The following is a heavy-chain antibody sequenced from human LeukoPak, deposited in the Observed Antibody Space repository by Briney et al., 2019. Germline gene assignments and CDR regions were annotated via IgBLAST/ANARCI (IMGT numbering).Heavy chain of an antibody. V-gene: IGHV3-48*03. CDR3: SRERVAVAGTVAHYYYYGMDV. Sequence: VGCLRVSCAAPGFTFSSYEMNWVCQTPGEGRGWGSYIISSVSTTYYADSVKGRFTISRDNAKNSLYLQMNSLRAEDTAVYYCSRERVAVAGTVAHYYYYGMDVWGQGTTLTVSS. J-gene: IGHJ6*02. CDR2: IISSVSTT. CDR1: GFTFSSYE. D-gene: IGHD6-19*01.